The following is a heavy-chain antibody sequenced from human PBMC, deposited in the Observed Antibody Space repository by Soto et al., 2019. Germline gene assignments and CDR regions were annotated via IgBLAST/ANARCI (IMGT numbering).Heavy chain of an antibody. V-gene: IGHV5-51*01. CDR1: GYSFTSYW. J-gene: IGHJ3*02. CDR2: IYTGDSDT. CDR3: ARAYCGGGCYSADI. Sequence: GESLKLYCKGSGYSFTSYWIGWVRQMPGKGLEWMGIIYTGDSDTRNSPSFQGQVAISADETISTAYLQWGSLKASDTAMYYCARAYCGGGCYSADIWGQGAMVTVSS. D-gene: IGHD2-21*01.